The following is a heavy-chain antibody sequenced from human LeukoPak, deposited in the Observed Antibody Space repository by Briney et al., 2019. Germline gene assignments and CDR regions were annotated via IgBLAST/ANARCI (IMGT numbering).Heavy chain of an antibody. CDR2: IYYTGTT. Sequence: SETLSLTCTVSGGSISSYYWSWIRQPAGKGLEWIGYIYYTGTTNYNPSLKRRVTISVDTSKNQISLNLISVTAADTAMYYCARPYCSGGGCDAFDVWGQGTMVTVSS. V-gene: IGHV4-59*01. CDR3: ARPYCSGGGCDAFDV. CDR1: GGSISSYY. J-gene: IGHJ3*01. D-gene: IGHD2-15*01.